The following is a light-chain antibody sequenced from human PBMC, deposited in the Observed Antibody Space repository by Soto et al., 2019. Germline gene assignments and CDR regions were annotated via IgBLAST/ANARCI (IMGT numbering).Light chain of an antibody. CDR3: QQYNNWPPFT. V-gene: IGKV3-15*01. Sequence: EIVMTQSPATLSVSPGERATLSCRASQSVRSKLAWYQQKPGQAPRLLIHGASTRATGIPARFSGSGSGTEFTLTISSLQSEDFSVYYCQQYNNWPPFTFGPGTKVVIK. CDR2: GAS. J-gene: IGKJ3*01. CDR1: QSVRSK.